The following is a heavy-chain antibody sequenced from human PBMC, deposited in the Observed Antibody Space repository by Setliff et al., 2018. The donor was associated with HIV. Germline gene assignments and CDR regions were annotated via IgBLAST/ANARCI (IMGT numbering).Heavy chain of an antibody. CDR2: IDPVDSQT. CDR1: GYNFLNYW. Sequence: GSLKISCKGSGYNFLNYWISWVRQVPGKGLEWMGRIDPVDSQTTYTPSFQGHVAFSVDKSISTAYLQWRSLKASDTAMYYCASGFCNTPSCYIGVLDHWGLGTLVTVSS. J-gene: IGHJ4*02. D-gene: IGHD2-2*02. V-gene: IGHV5-10-1*01. CDR3: ASGFCNTPSCYIGVLDH.